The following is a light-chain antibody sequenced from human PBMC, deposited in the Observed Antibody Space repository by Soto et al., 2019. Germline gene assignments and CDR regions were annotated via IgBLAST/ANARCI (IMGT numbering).Light chain of an antibody. CDR1: QNINNY. V-gene: IGKV1-33*01. CDR3: QHLINYPIT. J-gene: IGKJ5*01. CDR2: DAS. Sequence: DIQMTLSPSSLSASVGDRVTITCQASQNINNYLNWYQQKPGRAPKLLIYDASNLEAGVPSRFSGSGSGTEFTLTISSLQPEDFATYYCQHLINYPITFGQGTRLEI.